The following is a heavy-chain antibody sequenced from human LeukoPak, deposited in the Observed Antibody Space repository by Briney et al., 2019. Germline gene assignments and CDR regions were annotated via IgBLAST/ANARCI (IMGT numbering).Heavy chain of an antibody. Sequence: ASVKVSCKASGYTFTSYDINWVRQATGQGLEWMGWMNPNSGNTGYAQKFQGRVTMTRNTSISTAYMELSSLRSEGTAVYYCAREFRDGGSLLYYDSSDDAFDIWGQGTMVTVSS. V-gene: IGHV1-8*01. J-gene: IGHJ3*02. CDR1: GYTFTSYD. CDR3: AREFRDGGSLLYYDSSDDAFDI. D-gene: IGHD3-22*01. CDR2: MNPNSGNT.